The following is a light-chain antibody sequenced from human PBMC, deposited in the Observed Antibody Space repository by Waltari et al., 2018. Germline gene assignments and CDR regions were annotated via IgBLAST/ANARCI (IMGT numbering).Light chain of an antibody. J-gene: IGLJ2*01. V-gene: IGLV7-46*01. Sequence: QAVVTQEPSLTVSPGGTVTLTCGSSSGPVTSGHFPYWFQQKPGQAPRTLISETSNRLSWTPARFSCSLLGGKAALTLSDAQPDDDADYYCLLSYHDAVIFGGGTKLTVL. CDR3: LLSYHDAVI. CDR1: SGPVTSGHF. CDR2: ETS.